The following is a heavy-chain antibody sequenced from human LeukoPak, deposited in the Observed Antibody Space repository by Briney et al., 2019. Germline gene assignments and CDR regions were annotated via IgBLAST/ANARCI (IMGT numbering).Heavy chain of an antibody. V-gene: IGHV3-7*01. Sequence: GGSLRLSCAASGFSFSTYWMSWVRQAPGPGKGLEWVANIKQDGSGEHYVDSVKGRFTIARDNAKNSLYLQMNSLRVEDTAVYYCARDKITGPSTLDSWGQGTLVTVSS. CDR1: GFSFSTYW. D-gene: IGHD1-14*01. J-gene: IGHJ4*02. CDR3: ARDKITGPSTLDS. CDR2: IKQDGSGE.